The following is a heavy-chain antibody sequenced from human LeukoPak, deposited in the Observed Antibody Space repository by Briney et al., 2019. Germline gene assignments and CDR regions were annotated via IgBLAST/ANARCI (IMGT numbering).Heavy chain of an antibody. CDR3: AVDGKYYYESSEKDY. J-gene: IGHJ4*02. CDR2: IYYSGST. Sequence: SETLSLTCTVSGGSISSSSYYWGWIRQPPGKGLEWIGSIYYSGSTYYNPSLKSRVTISVDTSKNQFSLKLSSVTAADTAVYYCAVDGKYYYESSEKDYWGQGTLVTVSS. V-gene: IGHV4-39*01. D-gene: IGHD3-22*01. CDR1: GGSISSSSYY.